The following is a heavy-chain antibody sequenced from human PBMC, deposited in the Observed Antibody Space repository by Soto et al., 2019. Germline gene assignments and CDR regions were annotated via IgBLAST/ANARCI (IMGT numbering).Heavy chain of an antibody. CDR3: AKAAKDCSSTSCYWSAFIRYYYMDV. CDR2: ISYDGSNK. V-gene: IGHV3-30*18. J-gene: IGHJ6*03. CDR1: GFTFSSYG. D-gene: IGHD2-2*01. Sequence: GGSLRLSCAASGFTFSSYGMHWVRQAPGKGLEWVAVISYDGSNKYYADSVKGRFTISRDNSKNTLYLQMNSLRAEDTAVYYCAKAAKDCSSTSCYWSAFIRYYYMDVWGKGTTVTVSS.